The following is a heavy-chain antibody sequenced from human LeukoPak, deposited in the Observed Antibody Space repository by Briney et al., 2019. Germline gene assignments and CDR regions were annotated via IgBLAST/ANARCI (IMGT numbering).Heavy chain of an antibody. J-gene: IGHJ5*02. CDR2: ISSSSSYI. Sequence: GGSLRLSCAASGFTLSSYSMNWVRQAPGKGLEWVSSISSSSSYIYYADSVKGRFTISRDNAKNSLYLQMNSLRAEDTAVYYCARVTSHYDILTGVKVTWFDPWGQGTLVTVSS. CDR3: ARVTSHYDILTGVKVTWFDP. V-gene: IGHV3-21*01. CDR1: GFTLSSYS. D-gene: IGHD3-9*01.